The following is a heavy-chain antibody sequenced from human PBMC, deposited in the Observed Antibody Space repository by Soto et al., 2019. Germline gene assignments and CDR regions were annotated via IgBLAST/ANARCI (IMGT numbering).Heavy chain of an antibody. V-gene: IGHV1-69*13. CDR2: IIPIFGTA. J-gene: IGHJ6*02. D-gene: IGHD6-19*01. CDR1: GGILSSYA. Sequence: XSLKVSCKASGGILSSYAISWVRQAPGQGLEWMGGIIPIFGTANYAQKFQGRVTITADESTSTAYMELSSLRSEDTAVYYCATSYSSGWGGRYYYGMDVWGQGTTVTGSS. CDR3: ATSYSSGWGGRYYYGMDV.